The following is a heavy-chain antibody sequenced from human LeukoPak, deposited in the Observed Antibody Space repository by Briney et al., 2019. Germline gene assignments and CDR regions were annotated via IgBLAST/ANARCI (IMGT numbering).Heavy chain of an antibody. D-gene: IGHD2-21*02. Sequence: GASVKVSCKASGYTFTSYDINWVRQATGQGLEWLGWMSASSGNTGYAQKFQGRVSMTRATSISTAYLELSSLTFEDTAVYYCVRTPPKGDIDYWGQGTLVTVSP. V-gene: IGHV1-8*01. CDR1: GYTFTSYD. CDR2: MSASSGNT. CDR3: VRTPPKGDIDY. J-gene: IGHJ4*02.